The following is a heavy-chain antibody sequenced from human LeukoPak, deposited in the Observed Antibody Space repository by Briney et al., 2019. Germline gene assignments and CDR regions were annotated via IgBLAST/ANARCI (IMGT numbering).Heavy chain of an antibody. Sequence: GGSLRLSCAASGFIFSRDSMNWVRQAPGKGLEWVAYINGGGSPIYYADSVKGRFTISRDNAKNSLYLQMNSLRAEDTAVYYCASGATQWTGILGSDYWGQGTLVTVSS. CDR2: INGGGSPI. V-gene: IGHV3-48*04. J-gene: IGHJ4*02. CDR1: GFIFSRDS. CDR3: ASGATQWTGILGSDY. D-gene: IGHD2-15*01.